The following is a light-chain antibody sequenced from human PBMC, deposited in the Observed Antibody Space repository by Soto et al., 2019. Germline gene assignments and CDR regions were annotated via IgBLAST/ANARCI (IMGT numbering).Light chain of an antibody. V-gene: IGKV3-20*01. CDR2: DAS. CDR1: QTVRNNY. Sequence: EFVLAQSPGTLSLSPGERATLSCRASQTVRNNYLAWYQQKPGQAPKLLIYDASSRATGIPDRFSGGGSGTAFILTISRLEPEDFAVYYCQQFSSYLLTFGGGTKVEIK. J-gene: IGKJ4*01. CDR3: QQFSSYLLT.